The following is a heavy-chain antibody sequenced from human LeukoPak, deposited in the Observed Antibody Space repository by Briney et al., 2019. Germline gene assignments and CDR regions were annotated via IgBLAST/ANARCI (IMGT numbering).Heavy chain of an antibody. J-gene: IGHJ4*02. V-gene: IGHV3-21*01. Sequence: PGGSLRLSCAASGFTFSSYEMNWVRQAPGKGLEWVSSITSGGSYIYYADSVKGRFTISRDNAKNSLYLQMNSLRAEDTAVYYCARGSNAIDYWGQGTLVTVSS. CDR3: ARGSNAIDY. CDR2: ITSGGSYI. CDR1: GFTFSSYE. D-gene: IGHD4/OR15-4a*01.